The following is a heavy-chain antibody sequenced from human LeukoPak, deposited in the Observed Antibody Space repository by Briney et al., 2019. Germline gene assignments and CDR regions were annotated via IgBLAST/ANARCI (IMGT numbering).Heavy chain of an antibody. CDR3: ARNGHYSMDY. CDR2: ILHSGST. D-gene: IGHD1-26*01. CDR1: GVSISSGYW. Sequence: SETLSLTCAVSGVSISSGYWWRWVRQPPGKGLEWIGEILHSGSTTYNPSLKSRVTISVDKSKNKFSLSLTSVTAADTAVYYCARNGHYSMDYWGQGTQVTVSS. J-gene: IGHJ4*02. V-gene: IGHV4-4*02.